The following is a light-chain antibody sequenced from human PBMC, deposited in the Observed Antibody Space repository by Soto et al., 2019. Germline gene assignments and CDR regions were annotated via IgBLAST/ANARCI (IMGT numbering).Light chain of an antibody. V-gene: IGKV3-20*01. CDR2: GAS. J-gene: IGKJ5*01. CDR1: QSVSSSQ. CDR3: QQYGSSPIT. Sequence: EIVLTQSPATLSLSPGERATLSFMASQSVSSSQLAWYQQKPGQAPRLLMYGASSRATGIPDRLSGSGSGTDFTLTISRLEPEDFAVYYCQQYGSSPITFGQGTRLEIK.